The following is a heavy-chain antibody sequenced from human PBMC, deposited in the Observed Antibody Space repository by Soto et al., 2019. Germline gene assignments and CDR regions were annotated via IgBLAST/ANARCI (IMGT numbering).Heavy chain of an antibody. J-gene: IGHJ5*02. CDR3: ARDSQIWFDP. CDR2: IYSSGSS. Sequence: QVQLQESGPGLLKSSENLSLTCTVSGGSIRGHYWSWIRKPAGKGLEWIGRIYSSGSSNYNPSLKSRVTLSVETSKSQISLKMRSVTAADTAFYYCARDSQIWFDPWGKGTLVTVSS. V-gene: IGHV4-4*07. CDR1: GGSIRGHY.